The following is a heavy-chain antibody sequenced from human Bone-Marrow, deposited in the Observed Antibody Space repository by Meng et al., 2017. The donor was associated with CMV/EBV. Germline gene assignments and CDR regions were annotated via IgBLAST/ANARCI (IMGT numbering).Heavy chain of an antibody. CDR1: GFTFSDYY. Sequence: CAASGFTFSDYYMSWIRQAPGKGLECVSYISSSSSYTNYADSVKGRFTISRDNAKNSLYLQMNSLRAEDTAVYYCARVVAVAGTNDYWGQGTLVTVSS. V-gene: IGHV3-11*06. CDR3: ARVVAVAGTNDY. J-gene: IGHJ4*02. CDR2: ISSSSSYT. D-gene: IGHD6-19*01.